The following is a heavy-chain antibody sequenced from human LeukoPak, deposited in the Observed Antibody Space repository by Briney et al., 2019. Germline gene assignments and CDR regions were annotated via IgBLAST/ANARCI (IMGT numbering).Heavy chain of an antibody. J-gene: IGHJ4*02. V-gene: IGHV3-23*01. CDR2: ISGSGGST. D-gene: IGHD3-3*01. CDR3: AKHVLRFLEWLSPFDY. CDR1: GFTFSSYA. Sequence: GGSLRLSCAASGFTFSSYAMSWVRQAPGKGLEWVSAISGSGGSTYYADSVKVRFTISRDNSKNTLYLQINSLRAEDTAVYYCAKHVLRFLEWLSPFDYWGQGTLVTVSS.